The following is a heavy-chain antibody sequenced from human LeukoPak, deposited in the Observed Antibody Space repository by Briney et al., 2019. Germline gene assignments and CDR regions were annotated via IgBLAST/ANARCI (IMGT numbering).Heavy chain of an antibody. CDR2: INSDGSST. D-gene: IGHD1-1*01. Sequence: PGGSLRLSCAASGFTFSSSWMHWVRQPPGKGLVWVSRINSDGSSTTYADSVKGRFTISRDNAKSSLYLQMNSLRVEDTAVYYCARGSTGTTPDDAFDIWGQGTMVTVSS. CDR1: GFTFSSSW. CDR3: ARGSTGTTPDDAFDI. V-gene: IGHV3-74*01. J-gene: IGHJ3*02.